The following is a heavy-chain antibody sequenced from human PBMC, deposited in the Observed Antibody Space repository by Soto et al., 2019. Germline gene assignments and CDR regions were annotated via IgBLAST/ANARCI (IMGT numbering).Heavy chain of an antibody. V-gene: IGHV4-59*01. Sequence: SETLSLTCTVSGGSISRYYWSWIRQPPGKGLEWIGYIYYSGSTNYNPSLKSRVTISVDTSKNQFSLKLSSVTAADTAVYYCARDGGVIAAAGSPYYYYGMDVWGQGTTVTVSS. D-gene: IGHD6-13*01. CDR1: GGSISRYY. CDR3: ARDGGVIAAAGSPYYYYGMDV. J-gene: IGHJ6*02. CDR2: IYYSGST.